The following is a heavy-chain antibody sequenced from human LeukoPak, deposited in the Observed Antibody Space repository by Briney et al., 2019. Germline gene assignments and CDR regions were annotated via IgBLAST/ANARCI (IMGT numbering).Heavy chain of an antibody. V-gene: IGHV3-15*01. CDR2: IKSKTNGGTT. J-gene: IGHJ4*02. CDR1: GFTFSNAW. D-gene: IGHD3-22*01. Sequence: GGSLRLSCAASGFTFSNAWMSWVRQAPGKGLEWVGRIKSKTNGGTTDYAAPVKGRFTISRDDSKNTLYLQMNSLKTEDTAVYYCTTDSIAYYYDSSGYSEIDYWDQGTLVTVSS. CDR3: TTDSIAYYYDSSGYSEIDY.